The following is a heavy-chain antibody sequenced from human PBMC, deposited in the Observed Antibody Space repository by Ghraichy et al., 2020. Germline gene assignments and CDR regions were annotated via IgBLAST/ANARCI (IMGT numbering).Heavy chain of an antibody. CDR1: GGSISSYY. V-gene: IGHV4-59*01. D-gene: IGHD2-15*01. CDR3: ARVGGYCSGGSCWFDP. Sequence: SETLSLTCTVSGGSISSYYWSWIRQPPGKGLEWIGYIYYSGSTNYNPSLKSRVTISVDTSKNQFSLKLSSVTAADTAVYYCARVGGYCSGGSCWFDPWGLGTLVTVSS. CDR2: IYYSGST. J-gene: IGHJ5*02.